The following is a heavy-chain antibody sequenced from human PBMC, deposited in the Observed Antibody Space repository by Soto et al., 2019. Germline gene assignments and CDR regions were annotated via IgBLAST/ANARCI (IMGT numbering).Heavy chain of an antibody. J-gene: IGHJ4*02. CDR2: ISYDGSNK. V-gene: IGHV3-30-3*01. Sequence: GGSLRLSCAASGFTFSSYAMHWVRQAPGKGLEWVAVISYDGSNKYYADSVKGRFTISRDNSKNTLYLQMNSLRAEDTAVYYCARVSVVDCFDYWGQGTLVTVSS. CDR3: ARVSVVDCFDY. CDR1: GFTFSSYA. D-gene: IGHD3-22*01.